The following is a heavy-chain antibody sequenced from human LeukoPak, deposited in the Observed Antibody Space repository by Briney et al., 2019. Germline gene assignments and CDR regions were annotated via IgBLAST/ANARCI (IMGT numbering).Heavy chain of an antibody. CDR1: GGSISSYY. J-gene: IGHJ5*02. CDR3: AKHNWNLPYNWFDP. CDR2: IYYSGST. Sequence: SETLSLTCTVSGGSISSYYWSWIRQPPGKGLEWIGDIYYSGSTNYNPSLKSRVTISVDTSKTQSSLKLSSVTAAATAVYYCAKHNWNLPYNWFDPWGQGTLVTVSS. D-gene: IGHD1-7*01. V-gene: IGHV4-59*01.